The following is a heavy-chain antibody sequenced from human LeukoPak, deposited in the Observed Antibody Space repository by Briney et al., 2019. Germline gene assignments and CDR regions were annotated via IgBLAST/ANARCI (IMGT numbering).Heavy chain of an antibody. CDR2: INAGNGNT. Sequence: AASVKVSCKASGYTFTSYAMHWVRQAPGQRLEWMGWINAGNGNTKYSQKFQGRVTITRDTSASTAYMELSSLRSEDTAVYYCARRSYYHDSSGKRKIPQFDYWGQGTLVTVSS. D-gene: IGHD3-22*01. J-gene: IGHJ4*02. V-gene: IGHV1-3*01. CDR1: GYTFTSYA. CDR3: ARRSYYHDSSGKRKIPQFDY.